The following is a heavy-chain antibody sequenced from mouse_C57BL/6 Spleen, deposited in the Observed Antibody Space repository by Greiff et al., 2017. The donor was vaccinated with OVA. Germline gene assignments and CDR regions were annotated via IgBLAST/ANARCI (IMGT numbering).Heavy chain of an antibody. Sequence: EVKVVESGEGLVKPGGSLKLSCAASGFTFSSYAMSWVRQTPEKRLEWVAYISSGGDYIYYADTVKGRFTISRDNARNTLYLQMSSLKSEDTAMYYCTREGTGTDYWGQGTTLTVSS. V-gene: IGHV5-9-1*02. CDR3: TREGTGTDY. D-gene: IGHD4-1*01. CDR1: GFTFSSYA. J-gene: IGHJ2*01. CDR2: ISSGGDYI.